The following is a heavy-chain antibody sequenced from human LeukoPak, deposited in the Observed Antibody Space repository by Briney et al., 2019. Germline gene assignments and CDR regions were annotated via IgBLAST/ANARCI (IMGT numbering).Heavy chain of an antibody. CDR3: ARGIAVSGMYYFDY. CDR1: GGSISSYY. V-gene: IGHV4-59*01. CDR2: IYYSGST. J-gene: IGHJ4*02. D-gene: IGHD6-19*01. Sequence: SETLSLTCTVSGGSISSYYWTWIRQPPGKGLEWIGYIYYSGSTNYNPSLKSRVTISVDTSKNQFSLKLSSVTAADTAVYYCARGIAVSGMYYFDYWGQGTLVTVSS.